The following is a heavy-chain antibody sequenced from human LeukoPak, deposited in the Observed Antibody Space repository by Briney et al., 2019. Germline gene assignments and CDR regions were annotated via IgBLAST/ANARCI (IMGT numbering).Heavy chain of an antibody. CDR1: GYTFTSYG. J-gene: IGHJ6*02. CDR3: ARETYSSSWYSYYYYGMDV. Sequence: ASVKVSCKASGYTFTSYGISWVRQAPGQGLEWMGWISAYNGNTNYAQKLQGRVTMTTDTSTSTAYTELRSLRSDDTAVYYCARETYSSSWYSYYYYGMDVWGQGTTVTVSS. D-gene: IGHD6-13*01. CDR2: ISAYNGNT. V-gene: IGHV1-18*01.